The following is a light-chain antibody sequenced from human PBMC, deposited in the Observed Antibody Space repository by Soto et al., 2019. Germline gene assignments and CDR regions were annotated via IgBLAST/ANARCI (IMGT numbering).Light chain of an antibody. Sequence: SVLTQPPSVSGAPGQRVTISCTGTSSSIGAGSDVHWYQQLPGTAPKLLIFGNTNRPSGVPDRFSGSKSGTSASLAITGLQAEDEGDYYCQSYDNSLSVVVFGGGTKLTVL. CDR3: QSYDNSLSVVV. CDR1: SSSIGAGSD. CDR2: GNT. J-gene: IGLJ2*01. V-gene: IGLV1-40*01.